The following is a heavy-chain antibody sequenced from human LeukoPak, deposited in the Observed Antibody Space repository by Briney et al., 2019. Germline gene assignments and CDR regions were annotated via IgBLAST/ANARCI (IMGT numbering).Heavy chain of an antibody. CDR3: ARGEYYDSSGYGSGGYYYYMDV. CDR2: INHSGST. V-gene: IGHV4-34*01. J-gene: IGHJ6*03. Sequence: PSETLSLTCAVYGGSFSGYYWSWIRQPPGKGLEWVGEINHSGSTNYNPSLKSRVTISVDTSKNQFSLKLSSVTAADTAVYYCARGEYYDSSGYGSGGYYYYMDVWGKGTTVTISS. D-gene: IGHD3-22*01. CDR1: GGSFSGYY.